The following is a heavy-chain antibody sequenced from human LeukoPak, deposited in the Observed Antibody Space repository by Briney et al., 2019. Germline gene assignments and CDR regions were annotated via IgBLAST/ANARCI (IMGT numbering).Heavy chain of an antibody. V-gene: IGHV1-8*01. CDR3: AREISSGWPPTYYYYYMDV. Sequence: ASVKVSCKASGYTFTSYDINWVRQATGQGLEWMGWMNPNSGNTGYAQKFQGRVTMTRNTSISTAYMELSSLRSEDTAVYYCAREISSGWPPTYYYYYMDVWGKGTTVTISS. CDR2: MNPNSGNT. D-gene: IGHD6-19*01. J-gene: IGHJ6*03. CDR1: GYTFTSYD.